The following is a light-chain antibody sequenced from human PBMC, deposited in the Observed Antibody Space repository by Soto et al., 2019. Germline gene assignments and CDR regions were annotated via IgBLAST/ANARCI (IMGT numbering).Light chain of an antibody. CDR1: QSVSSSF. V-gene: IGKV3-20*01. Sequence: EIVLTQSPGTLSLSPGERATLSCRASQSVSSSFLAWYQQKPGQAPRLLIYGGSSRATGIPDRFSGSGSGTDLTLTISRLESEDFAVYYCQQYATSPYTFGQGTRLEIK. CDR3: QQYATSPYT. J-gene: IGKJ5*01. CDR2: GGS.